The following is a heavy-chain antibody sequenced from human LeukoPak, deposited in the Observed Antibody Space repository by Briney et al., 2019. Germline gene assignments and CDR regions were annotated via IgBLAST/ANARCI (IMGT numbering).Heavy chain of an antibody. Sequence: PSETLSLTCAVYGGSFSGYYWSWIGQPPGKGLEWVSFIYSDNTHYSDSVKGRFTISRDNSKNTLYLQMNSLRAEDTAVYYCARRAGAYSHPYDYWGQGTLVTVSS. D-gene: IGHD4/OR15-4a*01. CDR3: ARRAGAYSHPYDY. CDR1: GGSFSGYY. J-gene: IGHJ4*02. V-gene: IGHV3-53*01. CDR2: IYSDNT.